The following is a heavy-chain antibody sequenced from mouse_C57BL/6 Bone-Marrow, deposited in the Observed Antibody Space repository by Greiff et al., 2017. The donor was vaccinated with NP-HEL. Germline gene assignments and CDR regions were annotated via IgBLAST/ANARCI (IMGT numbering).Heavy chain of an antibody. J-gene: IGHJ3*01. D-gene: IGHD1-1*01. CDR2: INPNNGGT. V-gene: IGHV1-22*01. Sequence: EVKLQQSGPELVKPGASVKMSCKASGYTFTDYNMHWVKQSHGKSLEWIGYINPNNGGTSYNQKFKGKATLTVNKSSSTAYMELRSLTSEDSAVYYCAREVVPRPEFAYWGQGTLVTVSA. CDR1: GYTFTDYN. CDR3: AREVVPRPEFAY.